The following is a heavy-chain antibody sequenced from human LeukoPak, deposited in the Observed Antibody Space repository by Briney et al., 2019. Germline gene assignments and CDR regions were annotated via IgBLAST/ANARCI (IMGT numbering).Heavy chain of an antibody. D-gene: IGHD2-15*01. V-gene: IGHV1-2*02. CDR2: INPNSGGT. CDR1: GYTFTGYY. CDR3: ARGYCSGGSCYLVLDY. J-gene: IGHJ4*02. Sequence: GASVKLSCKASGYTFTGYYMHWVRHAPGPGLEWMGWINPNSGGTNYAQKFQGRVTMTRDTSITTAYMELSRLRSDDTAVYYCARGYCSGGSCYLVLDYWGQGTLVTVSS.